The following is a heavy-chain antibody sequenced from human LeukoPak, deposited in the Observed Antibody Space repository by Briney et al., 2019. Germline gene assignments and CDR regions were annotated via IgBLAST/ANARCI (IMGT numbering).Heavy chain of an antibody. CDR3: AKATDEDQVGFDY. J-gene: IGHJ4*02. V-gene: IGHV3-43*01. D-gene: IGHD2-2*01. CDR2: ISWDGGST. CDR1: GFTFDDYT. Sequence: PGGPLRLSCAASGFTFDDYTMHWVRQAPGKGLEWVSLISWDGGSTYYADSVKGRFTISRDNSKNSLYLQMNSLRTEDTALYYCAKATDEDQVGFDYWGQGTLVTVSS.